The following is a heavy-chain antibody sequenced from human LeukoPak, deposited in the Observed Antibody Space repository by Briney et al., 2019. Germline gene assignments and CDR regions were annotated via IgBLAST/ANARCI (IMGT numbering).Heavy chain of an antibody. CDR1: GYTFTSYD. V-gene: IGHV1-18*01. J-gene: IGHJ6*02. CDR2: ISGYNGNT. Sequence: GASVKVSCKASGYTFTSYDINWVRQATGQGLEWMGWISGYNGNTKYAQKLQGRVSMTTDTSTSTAYMELRTLRSDDTAVYYCARTPTVTVGYYYYGMDVWGQGTTVTVSS. CDR3: ARTPTVTVGYYYYGMDV. D-gene: IGHD4-17*01.